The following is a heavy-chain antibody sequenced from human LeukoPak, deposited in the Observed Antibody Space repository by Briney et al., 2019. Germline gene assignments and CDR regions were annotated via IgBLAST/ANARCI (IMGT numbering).Heavy chain of an antibody. CDR1: GGTFSSYA. CDR3: ARAAHYGSGSYLGVY. J-gene: IGHJ4*02. V-gene: IGHV1-69*04. CDR2: IIPILGIA. Sequence: SVKVSCKASGGTFSSYAISWVRQAPGQGLEWMGRIIPILGIANYTQKFQGRVTITADKSTSTAYMELSSLRSEDTAVYYCARAAHYGSGSYLGVYWGQGTLVTVSS. D-gene: IGHD3-10*01.